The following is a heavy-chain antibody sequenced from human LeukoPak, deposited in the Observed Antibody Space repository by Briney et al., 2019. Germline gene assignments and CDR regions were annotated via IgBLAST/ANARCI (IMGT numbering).Heavy chain of an antibody. CDR1: GGSISSSSYY. V-gene: IGHV4-39*01. Sequence: SETLSLTCTVSGGSISSSSYYWGWIRQPPGKGLEWIGSIYYSGSTYYNPSLKSRVPISVDTSKNQFSLKLSSVTAADTAVYYCARFDYSSSSYYFDYWGQGTLVTVSS. D-gene: IGHD6-6*01. J-gene: IGHJ4*02. CDR3: ARFDYSSSSYYFDY. CDR2: IYYSGST.